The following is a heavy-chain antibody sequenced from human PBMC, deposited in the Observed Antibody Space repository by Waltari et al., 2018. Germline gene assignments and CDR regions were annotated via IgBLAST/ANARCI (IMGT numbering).Heavy chain of an antibody. CDR2: IYAVGNT. D-gene: IGHD1-26*01. V-gene: IGHV3-23*03. Sequence: EVQLLESGGGFVQPGGSLRLSCAASGFAFSSNAMSWVGLAPGKGLVWVSVIYAVGNTYYAYSVKGRFNIARDNSKNTVYLQMNGLRGEDTGLYYCAKDSLFLSGSYFRHWGLGTLVTVSS. CDR1: GFAFSSNA. J-gene: IGHJ1*01. CDR3: AKDSLFLSGSYFRH.